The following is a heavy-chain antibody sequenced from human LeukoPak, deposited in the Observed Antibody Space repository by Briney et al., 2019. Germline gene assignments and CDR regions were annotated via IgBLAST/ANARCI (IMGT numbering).Heavy chain of an antibody. CDR2: ISSSGSTI. D-gene: IGHD3-22*01. CDR1: GFTFSSYE. CDR3: ARAGTYYDSSVHHPDAFDI. J-gene: IGHJ3*02. V-gene: IGHV3-48*03. Sequence: PGGSLRLSCAASGFTFSSYEMNWVRQAPGKGLEWVSYISSSGSTIYYADSVKGRFTISRDNAKNSLYLQMNSLRAEDTAVYYCARAGTYYDSSVHHPDAFDIWGQETMVTVSS.